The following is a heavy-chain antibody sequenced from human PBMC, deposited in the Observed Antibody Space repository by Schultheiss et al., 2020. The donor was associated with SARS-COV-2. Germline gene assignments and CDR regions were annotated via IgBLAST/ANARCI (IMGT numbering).Heavy chain of an antibody. CDR3: ARHYYGSGSYYNASA. V-gene: IGHV3-33*05. CDR2: ISYDGSNK. Sequence: GGSLRLSCTASGFTFSSYAMSWVRQAPGKGLEWVAVISYDGSNKYYADSVKGRFTISRDNAKNSLYLQMNSLRAEDTAVYYCARHYYGSGSYYNASAWGQGTTVTVSS. J-gene: IGHJ6*02. D-gene: IGHD3-10*01. CDR1: GFTFSSYA.